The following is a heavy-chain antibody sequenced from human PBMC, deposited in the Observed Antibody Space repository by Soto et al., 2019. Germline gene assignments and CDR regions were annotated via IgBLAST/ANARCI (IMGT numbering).Heavy chain of an antibody. Sequence: SETLSLTCAVYGGSFSGYYWSWIRQPPGKGLEWIGEINHSGSTNYNPSLKSRVTISVDTSKNQFSLKLSSVTAADTAVYYCARGRLRTHGSGSYYNVGMDVWGQGTTVTVSS. J-gene: IGHJ6*02. CDR3: ARGRLRTHGSGSYYNVGMDV. CDR2: INHSGST. D-gene: IGHD3-10*01. V-gene: IGHV4-34*01. CDR1: GGSFSGYY.